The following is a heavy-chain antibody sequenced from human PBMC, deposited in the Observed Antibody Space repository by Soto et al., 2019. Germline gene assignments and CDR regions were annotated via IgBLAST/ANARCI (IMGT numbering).Heavy chain of an antibody. CDR3: ARDLVGLTHFDY. Sequence: QVQLQESGPGLVKPSETLSLTCTVSGDSISTYYWNWVRQPLGKGLEWIGYIYYLGRTNYNPSLRSRFXXXLXXSKNQIALNLNSVTAADTAVYYCARDLVGLTHFDYWGQGILVTVSS. V-gene: IGHV4-59*01. J-gene: IGHJ4*02. CDR2: IYYLGRT. D-gene: IGHD2-8*02. CDR1: GDSISTYY.